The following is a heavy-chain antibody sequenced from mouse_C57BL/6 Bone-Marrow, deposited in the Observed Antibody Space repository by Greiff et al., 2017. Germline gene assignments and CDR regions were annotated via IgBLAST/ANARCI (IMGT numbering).Heavy chain of an antibody. J-gene: IGHJ1*03. CDR3: ARCPYVLLRYHWYFDV. D-gene: IGHD1-1*01. CDR2: INSDGGST. CDR1: EYEFPSHD. Sequence: EVKLVESGGGLVQPGESLKLSCESNEYEFPSHDMSWVRKTPEKRLELVAAINSDGGSTYYPDTMERRFIISRDNTKKTLYLQMSSLRSEDTALYYCARCPYVLLRYHWYFDVWGTGTTVTVSS. V-gene: IGHV5-2*01.